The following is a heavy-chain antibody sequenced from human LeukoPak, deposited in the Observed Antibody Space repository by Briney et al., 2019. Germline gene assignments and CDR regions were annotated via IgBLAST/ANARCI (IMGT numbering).Heavy chain of an antibody. Sequence: PGGSLRLSCAASGFTFSSYWMSWVRQAPGKGLEWVANIKQDGSEKYYVDSVKGRFTISRDNAKNSLYLQMNSLRAEDTAVYYCVSKPGAHYDYVWGSYRYWDYWGQGTLVTVSS. CDR1: GFTFSSYW. V-gene: IGHV3-7*01. D-gene: IGHD3-16*02. J-gene: IGHJ4*02. CDR2: IKQDGSEK. CDR3: VSKPGAHYDYVWGSYRYWDY.